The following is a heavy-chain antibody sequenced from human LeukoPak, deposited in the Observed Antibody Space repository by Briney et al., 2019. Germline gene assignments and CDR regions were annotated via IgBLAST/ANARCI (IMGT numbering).Heavy chain of an antibody. J-gene: IGHJ4*02. V-gene: IGHV1-69*04. CDR3: ARDPLEMATQFDY. Sequence: SVKVSCKASGGTFSSYAISWVRQAPGQGLEWMGRIIPILGIANYAQKFQGRVTITAVKSTSTAYMELSSLRSEDTAVYYCARDPLEMATQFDYWGQGTLVTVSS. CDR1: GGTFSSYA. CDR2: IIPILGIA. D-gene: IGHD5-24*01.